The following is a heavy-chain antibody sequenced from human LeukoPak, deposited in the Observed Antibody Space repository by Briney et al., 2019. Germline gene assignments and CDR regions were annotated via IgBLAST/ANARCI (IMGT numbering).Heavy chain of an antibody. D-gene: IGHD2-15*01. CDR2: IIPIFGTA. CDR1: GGTFSSYA. CDR3: ARGRDIVSQGKNWFDP. V-gene: IGHV1-69*13. Sequence: SVKVSCKASGGTFSSYAISWVRQAPGQGLEWMGGIIPIFGTANYAQKFQGRVTITADESTSTAYMELSSLRSEDTAVYYCARGRDIVSQGKNWFDPWGQGTLVTVSS. J-gene: IGHJ5*02.